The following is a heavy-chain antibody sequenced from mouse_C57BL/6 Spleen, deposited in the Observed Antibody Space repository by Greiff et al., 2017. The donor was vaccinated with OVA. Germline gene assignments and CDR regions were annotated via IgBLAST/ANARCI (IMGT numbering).Heavy chain of an antibody. V-gene: IGHV1-82*01. CDR3: ARGGFRRDYFDY. D-gene: IGHD3-2*02. CDR1: GYAFSSSW. CDR2: IYPGDGDT. J-gene: IGHJ2*01. Sequence: VQLQQSGPELVKPGASVKISCKASGYAFSSSWMNWVKQRPGKGLEWIGRIYPGDGDTNYNGKFKGKATLTADKSSSTAYMQLSSLTSEDSAVYFCARGGFRRDYFDYWGQGTTLTVSS.